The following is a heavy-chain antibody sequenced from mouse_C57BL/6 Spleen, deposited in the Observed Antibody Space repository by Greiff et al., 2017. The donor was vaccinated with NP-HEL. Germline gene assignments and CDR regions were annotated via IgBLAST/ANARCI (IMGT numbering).Heavy chain of an antibody. CDR1: GYTFTSYW. Sequence: VQLQQPGAELVRPGSSVKLSCKASGYTFTSYWMDWVKQRPGQGLEWIGNIYPSDSETHYNQKFKDKATLTVDKSSSTAYMQLSSLTSEDSAVYYCARYYGSSYWYFDVWGTGTTVTVSS. CDR2: IYPSDSET. V-gene: IGHV1-61*01. J-gene: IGHJ1*03. D-gene: IGHD1-1*01. CDR3: ARYYGSSYWYFDV.